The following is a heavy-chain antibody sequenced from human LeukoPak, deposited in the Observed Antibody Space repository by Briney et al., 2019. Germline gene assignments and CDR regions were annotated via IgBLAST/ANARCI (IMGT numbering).Heavy chain of an antibody. J-gene: IGHJ4*02. Sequence: PSETLSLTCAVYGGSFGGYYWSWIRQPPGKGLEWIGEINHSGSTNYNPSLKSRVTISVDTSKNQFSLKLSSVTAADTAVYYCARDLGSMVRGYFGIDYWGQGTLVTVSS. D-gene: IGHD3-10*01. CDR1: GGSFGGYY. V-gene: IGHV4-34*01. CDR2: INHSGST. CDR3: ARDLGSMVRGYFGIDY.